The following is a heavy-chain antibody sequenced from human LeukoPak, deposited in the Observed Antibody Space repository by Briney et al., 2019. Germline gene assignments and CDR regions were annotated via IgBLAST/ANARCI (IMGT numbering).Heavy chain of an antibody. CDR1: GYTFTSYG. V-gene: IGHV1-18*01. J-gene: IGHJ5*02. D-gene: IGHD4-11*01. CDR3: ARVSATVESFDP. Sequence: ASVKVSCKASGYTFTSYGISWVRQAPGQGLEWMGWISAYNGNTNYAQKLQGRVTMTTDTSTSTAHMELRSLRSDDTAVYYCARVSATVESFDPWGQGTLVTVSS. CDR2: ISAYNGNT.